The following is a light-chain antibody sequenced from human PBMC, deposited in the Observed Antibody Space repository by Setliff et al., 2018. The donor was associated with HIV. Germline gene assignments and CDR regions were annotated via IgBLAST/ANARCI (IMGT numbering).Light chain of an antibody. CDR2: EVT. V-gene: IGLV2-14*01. CDR3: FSYRNSDTRV. CDR1: GSDVGGYNY. J-gene: IGLJ1*01. Sequence: QSVLTQPASVSGSPGQSIAIPCTGTGSDVGGYNYVSWYQQHPGKAPKLIIYEVTNRPSGVSGRFSGSKFGNTASLTISGLQAEDEADYYCFSYRNSDTRVFGTGTKV.